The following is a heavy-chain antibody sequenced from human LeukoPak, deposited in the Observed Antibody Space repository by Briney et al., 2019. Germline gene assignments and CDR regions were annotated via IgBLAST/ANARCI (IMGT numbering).Heavy chain of an antibody. CDR2: IYTSGST. J-gene: IGHJ6*03. V-gene: IGHV4-4*07. CDR1: GGSISSYY. D-gene: IGHD3-10*01. CDR3: ARERYGNYYYYMDV. Sequence: PSETLSLTCTVSGGSISSYYWSWIRQPAGKGLEWIGRIYTSGSTNYNPSLKSRVTIPVDKSKNQFSLKLSSVTAADTAVYYCARERYGNYYYYMDVWGKGTTVTVSS.